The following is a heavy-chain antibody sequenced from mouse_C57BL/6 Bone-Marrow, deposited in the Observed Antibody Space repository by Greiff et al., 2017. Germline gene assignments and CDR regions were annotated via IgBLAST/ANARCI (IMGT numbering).Heavy chain of an antibody. Sequence: VQLQESGAELARPGASVQLSCKASGYTFTSYGISWVKQRTGQGLEWIGEIYPRSGNTYYNEKFKGKATLTADKSSSTAYMELRSLTSEDSAVYFCARGGIYYDYDAWFAYWGQGTLVTVSA. CDR3: ARGGIYYDYDAWFAY. CDR1: GYTFTSYG. CDR2: IYPRSGNT. V-gene: IGHV1-81*01. J-gene: IGHJ3*01. D-gene: IGHD2-4*01.